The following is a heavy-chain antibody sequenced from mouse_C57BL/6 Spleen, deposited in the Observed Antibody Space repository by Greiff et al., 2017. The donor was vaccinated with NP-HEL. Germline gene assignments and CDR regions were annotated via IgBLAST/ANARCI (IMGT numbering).Heavy chain of an antibody. V-gene: IGHV5-4*01. Sequence: EVQLQQSGGGLVKPGGSLKLSCAASGFTFSSYAMSWVRQTPDKRLEWVATISDGGSYTYYPDNVKGRFTISRDNAKNNLYLQMSHLKSEDTAMYYCARDFDYGYFDYWGQGTTLTVSS. CDR3: ARDFDYGYFDY. CDR2: ISDGGSYT. D-gene: IGHD2-4*01. J-gene: IGHJ2*01. CDR1: GFTFSSYA.